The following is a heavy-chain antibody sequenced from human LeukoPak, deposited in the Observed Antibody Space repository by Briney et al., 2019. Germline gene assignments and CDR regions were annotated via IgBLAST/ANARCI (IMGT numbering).Heavy chain of an antibody. CDR2: VFSDGRT. D-gene: IGHD3-22*01. CDR3: AAGGHYDSSGYPDY. J-gene: IGHJ4*02. V-gene: IGHV3-66*01. Sequence: GGSLRLSCTASRFTVSSNYMSWVRQPPGKGLEWVSVVFSDGRTYYADSVKGRFIISRDTSKNTLYLQMNSLRAEDTAVYYCAAGGHYDSSGYPDYWGQGTLVTVSS. CDR1: RFTVSSNY.